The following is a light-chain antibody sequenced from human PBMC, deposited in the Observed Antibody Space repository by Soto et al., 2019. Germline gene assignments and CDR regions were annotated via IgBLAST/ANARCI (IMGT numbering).Light chain of an antibody. CDR3: QTWGTGIRV. CDR1: SGHSSYA. V-gene: IGLV4-69*01. Sequence: QPVLTQSPSASASLGASVKLTCTLSSGHSSYAIAWHQQQPDKGPRYLMRLNSDGSHSKGDGIPDRFSGSRSGAERYLTISSLQSEDEADYYCQTWGTGIRVFGGGTKVTVL. CDR2: LNSDGSH. J-gene: IGLJ2*01.